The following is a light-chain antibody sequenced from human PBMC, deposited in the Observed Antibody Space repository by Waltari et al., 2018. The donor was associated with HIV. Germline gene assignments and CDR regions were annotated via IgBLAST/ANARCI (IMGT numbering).Light chain of an antibody. CDR3: QQYTIYSYT. Sequence: DIQMTQSPSTLSASVGDRVTIPCRASQNIDNWVAWYQQKPGKAPKLLISKASDLESGVPSRISGSGFGTEFTLTISSLQPDDFATYYCQQYTIYSYTFGQGTKLEI. CDR2: KAS. V-gene: IGKV1-5*03. CDR1: QNIDNW. J-gene: IGKJ2*01.